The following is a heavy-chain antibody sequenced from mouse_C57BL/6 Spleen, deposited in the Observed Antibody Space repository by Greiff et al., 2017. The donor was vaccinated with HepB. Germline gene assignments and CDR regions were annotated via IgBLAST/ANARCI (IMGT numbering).Heavy chain of an antibody. J-gene: IGHJ2*01. Sequence: VQLKESGGGLVKPGGSLKLSCAASGFTFSSYAMSWVRQTPEKRLEWVATISDGGSYTYYPDNVKGRFTISRDNAKNNLYLQMSHLKSEDTAMYYCARDHDYDYEDYFDYWGQGTTLTVSS. D-gene: IGHD2-4*01. V-gene: IGHV5-4*01. CDR1: GFTFSSYA. CDR3: ARDHDYDYEDYFDY. CDR2: ISDGGSYT.